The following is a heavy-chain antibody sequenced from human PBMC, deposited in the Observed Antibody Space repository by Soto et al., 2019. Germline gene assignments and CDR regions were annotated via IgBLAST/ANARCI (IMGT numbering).Heavy chain of an antibody. CDR2: ISSDGSST. D-gene: IGHD5-18*01. Sequence: VQLVESGGGLVKPGGSLRLSCAASGFTFSDYYMSWIRQAPGKGLVWVSRISSDGSSTTYADCAEDRFIISRDNAKNTLYLQLNSLRAEDTAVYYCARGSRGYSYGYNDYWGQGTLVSVSS. CDR3: ARGSRGYSYGYNDY. CDR1: GFTFSDYY. J-gene: IGHJ4*02. V-gene: IGHV3-74*02.